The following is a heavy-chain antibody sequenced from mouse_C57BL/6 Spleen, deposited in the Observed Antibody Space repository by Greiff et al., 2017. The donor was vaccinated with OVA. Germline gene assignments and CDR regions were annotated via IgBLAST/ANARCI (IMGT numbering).Heavy chain of an antibody. CDR3: ARLTTVGYFDV. J-gene: IGHJ1*03. V-gene: IGHV1-59*01. CDR2: IDPSDSYT. D-gene: IGHD1-1*01. Sequence: QVHVKQPGAELVRPGTSVKLSCKASGYTFTSYWMHWVKQRPGQGLEWIGVIDPSDSYTNYNQKFKGKATLTVDTSSSTAYMQLSSLTSEDSAVYYCARLTTVGYFDVWGTGTTVTVSS. CDR1: GYTFTSYW.